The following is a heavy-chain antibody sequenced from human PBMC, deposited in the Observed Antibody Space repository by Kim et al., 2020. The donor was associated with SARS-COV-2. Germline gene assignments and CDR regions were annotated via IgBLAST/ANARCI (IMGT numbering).Heavy chain of an antibody. CDR2: INPSGGST. Sequence: ASVKVSCKASGYTFTSYYMHWVRQAPGQGLEWMGIINPSGGSTSYAQTFQGRVTMTRDTSTSTVYMELSSLRSEDTAVYYCARESIAVAGKDYFDYWGQGTLVTVSS. D-gene: IGHD6-19*01. CDR1: GYTFTSYY. J-gene: IGHJ4*02. CDR3: ARESIAVAGKDYFDY. V-gene: IGHV1-46*01.